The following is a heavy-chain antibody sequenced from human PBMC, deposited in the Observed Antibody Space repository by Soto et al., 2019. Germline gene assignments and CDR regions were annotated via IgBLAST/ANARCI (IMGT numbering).Heavy chain of an antibody. CDR1: GFTFSSYA. V-gene: IGHV3-23*01. J-gene: IGHJ4*02. D-gene: IGHD6-19*01. CDR3: ASGSSGWYFDY. CDR2: ISGSGSST. Sequence: GGSLRLSCAASGFTFSSYAMNWVRQAPGKGLEWVSVISGSGSSTYYADSVKGRFTISRDNSKNTLYLQMNSLRAEDTAVYYCASGSSGWYFDYWGQGTLVTVSS.